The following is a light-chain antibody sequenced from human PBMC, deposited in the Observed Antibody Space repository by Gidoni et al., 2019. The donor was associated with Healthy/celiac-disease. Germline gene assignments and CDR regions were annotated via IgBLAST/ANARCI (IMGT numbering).Light chain of an antibody. V-gene: IGKV3-15*01. Sequence: IVMTQSPATLSVSPGERATLPCRASQSVSSNLAWYQQNPGQAPRLLIYGASTRATGIPARFSGSGSGTEFTLTISSLQSEDFAVYYCQQYNNWPPWTFGQGTKVEIK. CDR3: QQYNNWPPWT. CDR2: GAS. J-gene: IGKJ1*01. CDR1: QSVSSN.